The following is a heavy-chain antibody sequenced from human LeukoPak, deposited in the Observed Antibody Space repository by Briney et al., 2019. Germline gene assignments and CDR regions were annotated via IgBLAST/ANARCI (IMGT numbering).Heavy chain of an antibody. CDR3: AKVWFGGEDC. Sequence: PSETLSLTCTVSGYSISSGYYWGWIRQPPGKGLEWIGSIYHSGSTYYNPSLKSRVTISVDTSKNQFSLKLTSVTAADTAVYYCAKVWFGGEDCWGQGTLVTVSS. CDR1: GYSISSGYY. D-gene: IGHD3-10*01. CDR2: IYHSGST. J-gene: IGHJ4*02. V-gene: IGHV4-38-2*02.